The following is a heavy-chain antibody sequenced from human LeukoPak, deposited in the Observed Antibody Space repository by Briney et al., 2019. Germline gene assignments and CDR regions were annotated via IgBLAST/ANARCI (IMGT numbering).Heavy chain of an antibody. CDR3: ARDKQRVGDCPGDEINYYYYGMDV. V-gene: IGHV1-18*01. CDR1: GYTFTSYG. Sequence: APVKVSCKASGYTFTSYGIIWVRQAPGQGLEWIGWISAYNSNTNYAQKLQGRVTMTTDTSTSTAYMEVRRLRSDDSAVYYCARDKQRVGDCPGDEINYYYYGMDVWGRGTTVTVSS. D-gene: IGHD3-10*02. J-gene: IGHJ6*02. CDR2: ISAYNSNT.